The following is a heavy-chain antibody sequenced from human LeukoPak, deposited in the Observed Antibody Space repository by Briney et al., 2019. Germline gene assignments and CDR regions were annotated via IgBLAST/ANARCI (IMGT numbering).Heavy chain of an antibody. V-gene: IGHV4-38-2*01. Sequence: SETLSLTCAVSGYSISSGYYWGWFRQPPGKGLEWIGCMYHSGNTYYNPSLKSRVTISVGTSKNQFSLKLSSVTAADTAVYYCARQGGSSSPYYYYYMDVWGKGTTVTVSS. D-gene: IGHD6-13*01. CDR2: MYHSGNT. CDR1: GYSISSGYY. J-gene: IGHJ6*03. CDR3: ARQGGSSSPYYYYYMDV.